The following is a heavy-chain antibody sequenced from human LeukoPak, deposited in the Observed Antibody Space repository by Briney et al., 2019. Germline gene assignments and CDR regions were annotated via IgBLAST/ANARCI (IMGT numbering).Heavy chain of an antibody. V-gene: IGHV4-39*01. CDR1: GGSISSRSYY. CDR3: ARRPPALGAFDI. Sequence: SETLSLTCIVSGGSISSRSYYWDWIRQPPGKGLEWIGNLFDSGNTHYNPSLRSRLTMSVDTSKNQFSLKLSSVTAADTAVYYCARRPPALGAFDIWGQGTMVSVSS. CDR2: LFDSGNT. J-gene: IGHJ3*02.